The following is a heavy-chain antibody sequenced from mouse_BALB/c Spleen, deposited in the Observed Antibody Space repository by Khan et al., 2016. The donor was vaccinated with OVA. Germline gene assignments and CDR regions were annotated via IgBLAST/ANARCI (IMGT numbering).Heavy chain of an antibody. CDR3: PRDRIDY. Sequence: VQLQESGAELAKPGASVKMSCKASGYTFTTYWMHWVKQRPGQGLEWIGYINPTSGYTDYNEKFKDRATLSAEKSSSTAYMKLSSLTSEDSAVYYCPRDRIDYWGKGTPRTVSS. J-gene: IGHJ2*01. V-gene: IGHV1-7*01. CDR2: INPTSGYT. CDR1: GYTFTTYW.